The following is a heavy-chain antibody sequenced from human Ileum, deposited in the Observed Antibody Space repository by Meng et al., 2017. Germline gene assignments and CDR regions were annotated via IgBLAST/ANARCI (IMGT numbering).Heavy chain of an antibody. CDR3: ARAWSSSWGFLDF. Sequence: LGAGLLEPSPTLPLTCAVSGGSLIVFDWTSIRQSQGKGLEWIVEINRGGHTNYNPSLKSRLTMSVDKSKNQFFLNLTSVTPADTAVYYCARAWSSSWGFLDFWGQGALVTVSS. CDR2: INRGGHT. CDR1: GGSLIVFD. V-gene: IGHV4-34*01. J-gene: IGHJ4*02. D-gene: IGHD6-13*01.